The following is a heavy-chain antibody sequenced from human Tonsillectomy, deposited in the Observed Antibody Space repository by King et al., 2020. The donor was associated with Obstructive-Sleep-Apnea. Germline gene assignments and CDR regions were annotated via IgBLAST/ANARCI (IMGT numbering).Heavy chain of an antibody. D-gene: IGHD4-17*01. J-gene: IGHJ4*02. CDR2: ISSSSSYT. CDR3: ARVGIQVADYGDYDLDY. V-gene: IGHV3-11*06. Sequence: VQLVESGGGLVKPGGSLRLSCAASGFTFSDYYMSWIRQAPGKGLEWVSYISSSSSYTNYADSVKGRFTISRDNAKNSLYLQMNSLRAEDTAVYYCARVGIQVADYGDYDLDYWGQGTLVTVSS. CDR1: GFTFSDYY.